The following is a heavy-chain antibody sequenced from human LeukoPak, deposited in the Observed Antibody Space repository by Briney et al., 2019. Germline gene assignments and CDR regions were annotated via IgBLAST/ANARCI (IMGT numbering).Heavy chain of an antibody. CDR3: ARDIRSHNGPGGYYYYYMDV. V-gene: IGHV4-4*07. J-gene: IGHJ6*03. D-gene: IGHD2-8*01. CDR2: IHASGST. Sequence: SETLSLTCTVSGDSMSDSYWSWIRQPAGKGLEWIGRIHASGSTNYNPSLKSRVTLSVDTSSNQFSLTLSSVTAADTAVYHCARDIRSHNGPGGYYYYYMDVWGKGTTVTVSS. CDR1: GDSMSDSY.